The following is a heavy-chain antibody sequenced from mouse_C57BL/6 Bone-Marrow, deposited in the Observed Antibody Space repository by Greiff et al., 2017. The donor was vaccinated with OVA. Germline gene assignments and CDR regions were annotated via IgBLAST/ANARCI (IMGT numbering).Heavy chain of an antibody. D-gene: IGHD2-12*01. CDR2: IYPGSGNT. V-gene: IGHV1-76*01. J-gene: IGHJ2*01. CDR1: GYTFTDYY. CDR3: AREVLYGFDY. Sequence: VMLVESGAELVRPGASVKLSCKASGYTFTDYYINWVKQRPGQGLEWIARIYPGSGNTYYNEKFKGKATLTAEKSSSTAYMQLSSLTSEDSAVYFCAREVLYGFDYWGQGTTLTVSS.